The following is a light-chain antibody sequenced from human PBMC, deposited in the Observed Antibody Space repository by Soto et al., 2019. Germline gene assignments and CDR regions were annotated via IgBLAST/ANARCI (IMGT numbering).Light chain of an antibody. Sequence: DIQMTQSPSSLAASVGDRVTITCRASQGIGNGLSWFQQKPGKAPKRLMYAASSLQSGVPSRFSGSGAGTAFTLTISSLQPEDFATYYCLRHNDYPITFGQGTRLEIK. CDR3: LRHNDYPIT. V-gene: IGKV1-17*01. CDR1: QGIGNG. J-gene: IGKJ5*01. CDR2: AAS.